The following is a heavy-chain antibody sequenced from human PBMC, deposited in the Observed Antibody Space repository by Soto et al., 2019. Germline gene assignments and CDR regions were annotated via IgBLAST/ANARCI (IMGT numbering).Heavy chain of an antibody. CDR2: ISSSSSTI. CDR1: GFTFSSYS. Sequence: EVQLVESGGGLVQPGGSLRLSCAASGFTFSSYSMNWVRQAPGKGLEWVSYISSSSSTIYYADSVKGRFTISRDNAKNSLYLQMNSLRAEDTAVYYCARDFPAYFEXGYDYYTYYYYYMDVWGKGTTVTVSS. V-gene: IGHV3-48*01. D-gene: IGHD5-12*01. J-gene: IGHJ6*03. CDR3: ARDFPAYFEXGYDYYTYYYYYMDV.